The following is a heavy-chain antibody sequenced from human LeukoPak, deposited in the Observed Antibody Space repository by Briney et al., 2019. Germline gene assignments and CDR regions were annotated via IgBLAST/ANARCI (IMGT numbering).Heavy chain of an antibody. CDR1: GFTFNKYA. Sequence: PGGSLRLFCAASGFTFNKYAMNWVRQAPGKGLEWVSSISGGGETTYYADSAKGRFTISRDNSQNTLYLQMNSLRAEVTAVYYCARDYADYVGYFFFDYWGQGTLVTVSS. V-gene: IGHV3-23*01. D-gene: IGHD4-17*01. CDR2: ISGGGETT. CDR3: ARDYADYVGYFFFDY. J-gene: IGHJ4*02.